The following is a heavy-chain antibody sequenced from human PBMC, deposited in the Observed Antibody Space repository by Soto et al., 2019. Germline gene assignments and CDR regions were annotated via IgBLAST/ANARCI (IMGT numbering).Heavy chain of an antibody. D-gene: IGHD6-19*01. Sequence: EVQLVESGGGLVQPGGSLRLSCAASGLTFSSYSMNWVRQAPGKGLEWVSYISSSSSTIYYADSVKGRFTISRENAKKSLYLQMNSLRDEDTAVYYCASLVQAGWDYWGQGTLVTVSS. CDR2: ISSSSSTI. CDR1: GLTFSSYS. CDR3: ASLVQAGWDY. V-gene: IGHV3-48*02. J-gene: IGHJ4*02.